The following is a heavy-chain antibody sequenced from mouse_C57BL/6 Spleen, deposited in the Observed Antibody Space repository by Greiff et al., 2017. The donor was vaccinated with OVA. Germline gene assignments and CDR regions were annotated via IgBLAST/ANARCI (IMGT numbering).Heavy chain of an antibody. CDR2: IYPGSGNT. Sequence: QVQLKESGAELVRPGASVKLSCKASGYTFTDYYINWVKQRPGQGLEWIARIYPGSGNTYYNEKFKGKATLTAEKSSSTAYMQLSSLTSEDSAVYFCARGVHYFDYWGQGTTLTVSS. J-gene: IGHJ2*01. V-gene: IGHV1-76*01. CDR1: GYTFTDYY. CDR3: ARGVHYFDY.